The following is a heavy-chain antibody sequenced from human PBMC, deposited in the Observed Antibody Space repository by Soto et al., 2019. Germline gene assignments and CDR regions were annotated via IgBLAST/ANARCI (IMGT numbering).Heavy chain of an antibody. CDR2: ISYDGAYK. D-gene: IGHD2-2*01. J-gene: IGHJ6*02. Sequence: PGGSLRLSCAASGFNFSSYGIHWVRQAPGKGLEWVSIISYDGAYKYYADSVKGRFTISRDNSKNTLYLQMNSLRAEDTAVYYCAKNKYQLFNYGLDAWGQGTTVTVSS. V-gene: IGHV3-30*18. CDR3: AKNKYQLFNYGLDA. CDR1: GFNFSSYG.